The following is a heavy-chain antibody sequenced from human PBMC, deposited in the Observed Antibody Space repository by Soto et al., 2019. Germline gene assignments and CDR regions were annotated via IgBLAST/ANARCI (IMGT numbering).Heavy chain of an antibody. Sequence: EVQLVESGGGLVQPGGSLRLSCAASGFTFSSFALNWVRQAPGKGLEWISYIDTRGSTIYYADSVKGRFTISRDNAKNSLYLQMNSLRAEDTAVYYCARDGTADFWSGHYTSFDYWGQGTLVTVSS. J-gene: IGHJ4*02. CDR2: IDTRGSTI. CDR1: GFTFSSFA. V-gene: IGHV3-48*03. CDR3: ARDGTADFWSGHYTSFDY. D-gene: IGHD3-3*01.